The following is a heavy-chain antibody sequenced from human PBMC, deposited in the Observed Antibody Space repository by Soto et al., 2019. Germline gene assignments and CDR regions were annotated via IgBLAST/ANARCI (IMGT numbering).Heavy chain of an antibody. D-gene: IGHD1-26*01. CDR3: VIKVITGSYSDAFHI. V-gene: IGHV4-39*01. Sequence: SATLSLTCTGSGGSISSSRCHWGWIRQPPGKGLEWIASIKYSGTTFYNPSLKSRVTLSVDTSKNQFALKLSSVTAAETAVYYFVIKVITGSYSDAFHISGKFPMVIV. CDR2: IKYSGTT. J-gene: IGHJ3*02. CDR1: GGSISSSRCH.